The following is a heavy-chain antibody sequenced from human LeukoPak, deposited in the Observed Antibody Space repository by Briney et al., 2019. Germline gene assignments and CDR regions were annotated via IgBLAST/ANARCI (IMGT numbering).Heavy chain of an antibody. D-gene: IGHD3-16*01. CDR2: IIPIFGTA. V-gene: IGHV1-69*13. J-gene: IGHJ6*02. Sequence: SVKVSCKASGGTFSSYATSWVRQAPGQGLEWMGGIIPIFGTANYAQKFQGRVTITADESTSTAYMELSSLRSEDTAVYYCATGGEDRPPLYYYYGMDVWGQGTTVTVSS. CDR3: ATGGEDRPPLYYYYGMDV. CDR1: GGTFSSYA.